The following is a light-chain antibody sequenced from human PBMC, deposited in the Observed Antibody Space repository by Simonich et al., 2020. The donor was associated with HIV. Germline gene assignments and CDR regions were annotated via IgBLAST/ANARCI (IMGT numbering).Light chain of an antibody. CDR3: NSFTSTITFMV. V-gene: IGLV2-14*01. CDR1: SLDVCGYNY. CDR2: EVT. Sequence: QSALTQPASVSGSPGQSITISCTGTSLDVCGYNYVSWYQQHPGKAPQLMIYEVTKRPSGVPDSFSGTKSGNTAYLTVSGLQAEDEADYYCNSFTSTITFMVFGGGTKLTVL. J-gene: IGLJ2*01.